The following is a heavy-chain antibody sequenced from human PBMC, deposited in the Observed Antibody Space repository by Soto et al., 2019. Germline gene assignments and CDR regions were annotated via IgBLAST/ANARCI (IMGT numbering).Heavy chain of an antibody. D-gene: IGHD2-2*01. Sequence: QVQLAQSGAEVKKPGASVKVSCMASGYTFTSYGISWVRQAPGQGLEWMGWINTSNGNTNYAQKFQGRVTMTTDTSTTTAYVDPRSLRSDHTAVYYCATVWGLHCSTTRCSGNWLDPWGQGTLVTVSS. J-gene: IGHJ5*02. CDR2: INTSNGNT. V-gene: IGHV1-18*01. CDR3: ATVWGLHCSTTRCSGNWLDP. CDR1: GYTFTSYG.